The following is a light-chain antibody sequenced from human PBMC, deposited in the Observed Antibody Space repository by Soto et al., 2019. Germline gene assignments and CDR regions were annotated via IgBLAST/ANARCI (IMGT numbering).Light chain of an antibody. V-gene: IGLV1-44*01. Sequence: QSVLTQPPSASGTPGQRITISCSGSTSNIGSETVNWYQQVPGTAPKLLIYANNQRPSGVPDRFSVSKSGTSASLAIGGLQSEDEADYYCAAWDDSLKGWVFGGWTKLTVL. CDR2: ANN. CDR1: TSNIGSET. CDR3: AAWDDSLKGWV. J-gene: IGLJ3*02.